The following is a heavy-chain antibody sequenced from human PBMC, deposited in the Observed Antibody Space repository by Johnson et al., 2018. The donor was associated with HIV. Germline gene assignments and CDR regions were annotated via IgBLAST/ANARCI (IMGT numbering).Heavy chain of an antibody. CDR2: IRYDGSNK. Sequence: QVQLVESGGGLVQPGGSLRLSCAASGFTFSSYGMHWVRQAPGKGMDWVAFIRYDGSNKYYADSVKGRFTISRENAKNSLYLQMNSLRAGDTAVYYCARVGTTVDAFDIWGQGTVVTVSS. CDR1: GFTFSSYG. D-gene: IGHD4-17*01. J-gene: IGHJ3*02. CDR3: ARVGTTVDAFDI. V-gene: IGHV3-30*02.